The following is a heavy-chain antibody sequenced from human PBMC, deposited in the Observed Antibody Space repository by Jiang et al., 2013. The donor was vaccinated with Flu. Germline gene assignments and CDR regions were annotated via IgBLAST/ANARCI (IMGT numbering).Heavy chain of an antibody. Sequence: PGLVKPSQTLSLTCAISGDSVSSNSAAWNWIRQSPSRGLEWLGRTYYRSKWYNDYAVSVKSRITINPDTSKNQFSLQLNSVTPEDTAVYYCARWGLGELGYYYYGMDVWGQGTTVTVSS. J-gene: IGHJ6*02. CDR1: GDSVSSNSAA. CDR2: TYYRSKWYN. D-gene: IGHD1-26*01. V-gene: IGHV6-1*01. CDR3: ARWGLGELGYYYYGMDV.